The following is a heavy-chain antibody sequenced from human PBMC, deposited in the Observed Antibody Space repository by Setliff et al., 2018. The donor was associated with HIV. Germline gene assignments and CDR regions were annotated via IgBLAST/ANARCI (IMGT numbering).Heavy chain of an antibody. Sequence: SETLSLTCSVSGSSINGYYWIWIRQSPRTRLEWIGSVSSIGNYNYNPSLKSRFTISVDTSKNQFSLQLNSVTAADTAVYFCARTRAPYFFDFWGQGAQVTVSS. D-gene: IGHD1-26*01. J-gene: IGHJ4*02. CDR1: GSSINGYY. CDR3: ARTRAPYFFDF. CDR2: VSSIGNY. V-gene: IGHV4-4*08.